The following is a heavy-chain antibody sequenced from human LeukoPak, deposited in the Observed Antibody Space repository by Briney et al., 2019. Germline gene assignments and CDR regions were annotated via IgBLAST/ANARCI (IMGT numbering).Heavy chain of an antibody. CDR3: ARPASTSYCSGGNCYPYYFDN. D-gene: IGHD2-15*01. CDR1: GYSFTNYW. CDR2: IYPGDSNT. V-gene: IGHV5-51*01. J-gene: IGHJ4*02. Sequence: GESLKISCKGSGYSFTNYWIGWVRQMPGKGLEYMGIIYPGDSNTRYSPSFQGQVTISADKSISTAYLQWSSLKASDTAIYYCARPASTSYCSGGNCYPYYFDNWGQGTLVTVSS.